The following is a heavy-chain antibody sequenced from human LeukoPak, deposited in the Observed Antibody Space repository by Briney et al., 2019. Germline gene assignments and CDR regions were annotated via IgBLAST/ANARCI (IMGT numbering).Heavy chain of an antibody. J-gene: IGHJ4*02. CDR2: INHSGST. CDR1: GGSFSGYY. V-gene: IGHV4-34*01. Sequence: SETLSLTCAVYGGSFSGYYWSWIRQPPGKGLEWIGEINHSGSTNYNPSLKSRVTISVDTSKNQFFLKLSSVTAADTAVYYCARGRSLDGDYYYFDYWGQGTLVTVSS. D-gene: IGHD4-17*01. CDR3: ARGRSLDGDYYYFDY.